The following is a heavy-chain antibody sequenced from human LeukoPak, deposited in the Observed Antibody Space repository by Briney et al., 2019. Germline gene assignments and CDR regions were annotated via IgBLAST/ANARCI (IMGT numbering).Heavy chain of an antibody. J-gene: IGHJ4*02. CDR1: GHTFRLYN. V-gene: IGHV3-48*02. Sequence: PGGSLTLSCAASGHTFRLYNTNWVRQAPGKGLEWLSYIRSTDGAIAYADSVKGRFTISRDDAKNSLYLQMNSLRDEDTAVYYCARDRHWAFDYWGQGTLITVSS. CDR3: ARDRHWAFDY. D-gene: IGHD7-27*01. CDR2: IRSTDGAI.